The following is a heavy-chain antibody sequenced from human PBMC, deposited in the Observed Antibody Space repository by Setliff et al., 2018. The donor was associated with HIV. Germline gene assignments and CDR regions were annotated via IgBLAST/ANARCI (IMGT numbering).Heavy chain of an antibody. CDR2: IRIAAFDARP. CDR1: GFIFGDFA. V-gene: IGHV3-49*04. J-gene: IGHJ4*01. Sequence: GGSLRLSCATSGFIFGDFAMSWVRQAPGKGLEWVGFIRIAAFDARPEYAASVKGRFIASTDNAKNSLFLEMNSLRADDTAVYYCAKRGAASGPYYFDYWGHGTLVTVSS. D-gene: IGHD2-15*01. CDR3: AKRGAASGPYYFDY.